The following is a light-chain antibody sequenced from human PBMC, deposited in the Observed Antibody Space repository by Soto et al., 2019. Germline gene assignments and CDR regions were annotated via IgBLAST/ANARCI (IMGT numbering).Light chain of an antibody. Sequence: QSVLTQPPSVSAAPGQKVTISCSGSSSNIGNNYVSWYQQLPGTAPKLLIYDNNKRPSGIPDRFSGSKSGTSATLGITGLQTGDEGDYYCGTWDSSLSAVVVGGGTKVTVL. CDR2: DNN. J-gene: IGLJ2*01. CDR3: GTWDSSLSAVV. V-gene: IGLV1-51*01. CDR1: SSNIGNNY.